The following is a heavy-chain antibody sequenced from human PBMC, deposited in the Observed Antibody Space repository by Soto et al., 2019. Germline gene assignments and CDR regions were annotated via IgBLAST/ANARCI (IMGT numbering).Heavy chain of an antibody. V-gene: IGHV3-23*01. CDR2: ISGSGGST. D-gene: IGHD3-22*01. CDR1: GFTFSSYA. CDR3: ARDSGYYDSSGYFPYHYYAMDV. Sequence: GGSLRLSCAASGFTFSSYAMSWVRQAPGKGLEWVSAISGSGGSTYYADSVKGRFTISRDNSKNTLYLQMNGLRAEDTAVYYCARDSGYYDSSGYFPYHYYAMDVWGQGTTVTVSS. J-gene: IGHJ6*02.